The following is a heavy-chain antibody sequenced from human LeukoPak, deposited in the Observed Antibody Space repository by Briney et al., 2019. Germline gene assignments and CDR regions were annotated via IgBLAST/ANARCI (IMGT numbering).Heavy chain of an antibody. CDR2: ISAYNGNT. V-gene: IGHV1-18*01. Sequence: ASVKVSCKASGYTFTSYGISWMRQAPGQGLEWMGWISAYNGNTNYAQKLQGRVTMTTDTSTSTAYMELRSLRSDGTAVYYCARVHDYGDKFDYWGQGTLVTVSS. CDR3: ARVHDYGDKFDY. CDR1: GYTFTSYG. D-gene: IGHD4-23*01. J-gene: IGHJ4*02.